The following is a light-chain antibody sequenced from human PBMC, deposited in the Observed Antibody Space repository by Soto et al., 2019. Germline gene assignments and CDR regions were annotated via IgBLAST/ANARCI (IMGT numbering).Light chain of an antibody. V-gene: IGKV1-5*03. CDR1: QSISSW. Sequence: DIQMTQSPSTLSASVGDRVTITCRASQSISSWLAWYQQKPGKAPKLLIYKASSLEIGVPSRFSGSGSGTEFTLITSSLQPDGFATYYCQLYNSYSFGQGTKVQIK. CDR3: QLYNSYS. J-gene: IGKJ1*01. CDR2: KAS.